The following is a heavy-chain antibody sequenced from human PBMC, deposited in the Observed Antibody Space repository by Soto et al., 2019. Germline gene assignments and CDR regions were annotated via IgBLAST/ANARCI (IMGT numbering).Heavy chain of an antibody. J-gene: IGHJ4*02. CDR2: ISSSSINT. CDR3: AKDRLYGPFEF. CDR1: GLTFSTYA. V-gene: IGHV3-23*01. Sequence: AGGSLRLSCEASGLTFSTYAMSWVRQAPGKGLEWVSTISSSSINTYDADSVKGRFTISRDNSKNTLYLQMNSLRDDDTAVYYCAKDRLYGPFEFWGQGTLVTVSS. D-gene: IGHD3-10*01.